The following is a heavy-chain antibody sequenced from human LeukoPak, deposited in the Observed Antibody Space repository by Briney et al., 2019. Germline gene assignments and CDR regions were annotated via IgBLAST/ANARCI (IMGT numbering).Heavy chain of an antibody. CDR2: IYTSGST. CDR3: ARGAYYYGSGSYYTD. D-gene: IGHD3-10*01. V-gene: IGHV4-4*07. J-gene: IGHJ4*02. Sequence: SETLSLTCTVSGGSISSYYWSWIRQPAGKGLEWIGRIYTSGSTNYNPSLKSRVTMSVDTSKNQFSLKLSSVTAADTAVYYCARGAYYYGSGSYYTDWGQGTLVTVSS. CDR1: GGSISSYY.